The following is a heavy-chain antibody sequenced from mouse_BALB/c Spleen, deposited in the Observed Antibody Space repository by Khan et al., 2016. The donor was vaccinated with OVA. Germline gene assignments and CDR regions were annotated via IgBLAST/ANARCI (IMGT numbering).Heavy chain of an antibody. CDR1: GYTFTNYL. J-gene: IGHJ1*01. V-gene: IGHV1-63*02. CDR2: IYPGVYYT. CDR3: ARYPSWYFDV. Sequence: QVQLKESGAELLRPGTSVKMSCKAGGYTFTNYLIGWVKQRPGHGLEWIGDIYPGVYYTNYNEKFNGKATLTADTSSSTVFMQLSSLTFEDSAIYYCARYPSWYFDVWGAGTTVTVSS.